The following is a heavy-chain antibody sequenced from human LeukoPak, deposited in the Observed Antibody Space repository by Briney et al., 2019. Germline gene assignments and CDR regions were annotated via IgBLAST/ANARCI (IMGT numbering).Heavy chain of an antibody. Sequence: ASVKVSCKASGGTLSSYAISWVRQAPGQGLEWMGGIIPIFGTANYAQKFQGRVTITADESTSTAYMELSSLRSEDTAVYYCARGREKQQLYFDYWGQGTLVTVSS. CDR1: GGTLSSYA. D-gene: IGHD6-13*01. J-gene: IGHJ4*02. CDR3: ARGREKQQLYFDY. CDR2: IIPIFGTA. V-gene: IGHV1-69*13.